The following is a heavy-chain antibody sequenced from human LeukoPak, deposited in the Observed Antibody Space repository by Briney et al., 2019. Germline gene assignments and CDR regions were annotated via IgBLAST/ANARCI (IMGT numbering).Heavy chain of an antibody. CDR3: ARVNDYGDYVGGWLDY. V-gene: IGHV4-59*01. J-gene: IGHJ4*02. Sequence: SETLSLTCTVSGGSISSYYWSWIRQPPGKGLEWIGYIYYSGSTNYNPSLKSRVTISVDTSKNQFSLKLSSVTAADTAVYYCARVNDYGDYVGGWLDYWGQGTLVTVSS. CDR1: GGSISSYY. D-gene: IGHD4-17*01. CDR2: IYYSGST.